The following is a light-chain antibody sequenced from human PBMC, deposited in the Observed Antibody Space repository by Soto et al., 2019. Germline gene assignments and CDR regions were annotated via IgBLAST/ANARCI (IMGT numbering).Light chain of an antibody. CDR2: GAS. CDR1: QSVSSSY. J-gene: IGKJ1*01. Sequence: EIVLTHSQGTLSLSPGERATLSSRAIQSVSSSYLAWYQQNPGRAPSLLIYGASTRATGIPARFSGSGSGTEFTLTISSLQSDDFSVYHCQQYKNWWTFGQGTKVDIK. V-gene: IGKV3-15*01. CDR3: QQYKNWWT.